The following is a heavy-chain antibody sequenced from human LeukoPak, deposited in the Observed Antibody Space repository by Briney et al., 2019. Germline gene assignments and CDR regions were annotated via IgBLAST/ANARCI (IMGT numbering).Heavy chain of an antibody. J-gene: IGHJ6*03. CDR3: ARWPLTSGYYYYYYYYMDV. CDR1: GYTFTGYY. D-gene: IGHD3-22*01. Sequence: ASVKVSCKASGYTFTGYYMHWVRQAPGQGLEWMGRINPNSGGTNYAQKFQGRVTMTRDTSISTAYMELSGLRSDDTAVYYCARWPLTSGYYYYYYYYMDVWGKGTTVTVSS. CDR2: INPNSGGT. V-gene: IGHV1-2*06.